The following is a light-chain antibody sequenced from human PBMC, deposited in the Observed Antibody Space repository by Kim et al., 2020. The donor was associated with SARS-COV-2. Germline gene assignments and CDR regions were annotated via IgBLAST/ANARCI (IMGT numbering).Light chain of an antibody. J-gene: IGLJ2*01. CDR2: QDS. Sequence: SVSPGQTASITWSGDEVGDKYACWYQQKPGQSPVLVIYQDSKRPSGIPERFSGSNSGNTATLTISGTQAMDEADYYCQAWDSSTVVFGGGTQLTVL. V-gene: IGLV3-1*01. CDR1: EVGDKY. CDR3: QAWDSSTVV.